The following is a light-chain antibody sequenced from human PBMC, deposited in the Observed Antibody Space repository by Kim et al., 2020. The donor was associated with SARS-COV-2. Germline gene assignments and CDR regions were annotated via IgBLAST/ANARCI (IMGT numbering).Light chain of an antibody. Sequence: EIVLTQSRGTLSLSPGERATLSCRASQSVSSSYLAWYQQKPVQAPRLLIYGASSRATGIPDRFSGSGSGTDFTLTISRLEPEDFAVYYWQQYGSSPLFTFGPGANVDIK. J-gene: IGKJ3*01. CDR3: QQYGSSPLFT. CDR2: GAS. V-gene: IGKV3-20*01. CDR1: QSVSSSY.